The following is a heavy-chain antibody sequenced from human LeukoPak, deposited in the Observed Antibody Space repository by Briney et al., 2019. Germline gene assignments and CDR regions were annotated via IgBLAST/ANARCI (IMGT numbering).Heavy chain of an antibody. CDR3: ARGYSGYDPPDY. CDR1: GFTVSSNY. V-gene: IGHV3-53*01. D-gene: IGHD5-12*01. Sequence: GSLRLSCAASGFTVSSNYMSWVRQAPGKGLEWVSVIYSGGSTYYADSVKGRFTISRDNSKNTLYLQMNSLRAEDTAVYYCARGYSGYDPPDYWGQGTLVTVSS. J-gene: IGHJ4*02. CDR2: IYSGGST.